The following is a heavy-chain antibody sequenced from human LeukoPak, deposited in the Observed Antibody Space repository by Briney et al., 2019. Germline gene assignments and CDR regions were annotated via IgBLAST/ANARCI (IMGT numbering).Heavy chain of an antibody. CDR1: GYSFTTYW. Sequence: GESLKISCEGSGYSFTTYWIGWVRQMPGKGLEWMGIIYPGDSDTRYSPSFQGQVTISADKSITTAYLEWSRLKASDTAIYYCARHGGSGSYYYFYGLDAWGQGTTVTVSS. J-gene: IGHJ6*02. CDR2: IYPGDSDT. CDR3: ARHGGSGSYYYFYGLDA. V-gene: IGHV5-51*01. D-gene: IGHD1-26*01.